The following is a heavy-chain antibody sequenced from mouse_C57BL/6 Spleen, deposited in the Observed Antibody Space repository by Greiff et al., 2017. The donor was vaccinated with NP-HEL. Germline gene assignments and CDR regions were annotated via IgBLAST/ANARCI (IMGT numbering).Heavy chain of an antibody. CDR2: INPNNGGT. D-gene: IGHD1-1*01. J-gene: IGHJ3*01. V-gene: IGHV1-18*01. CDR1: GYTFTDYN. Sequence: EVKLQQSGPELVKPGASVKIPCKASGYTFTDYNMDWVKQSHGKSLEWIGDINPNNGGTIYNQKFKGKATLTVDKSSSTAYMELRSLTSEDTAVYYCARNYYGSRGFAYWGQGTLVTVSA. CDR3: ARNYYGSRGFAY.